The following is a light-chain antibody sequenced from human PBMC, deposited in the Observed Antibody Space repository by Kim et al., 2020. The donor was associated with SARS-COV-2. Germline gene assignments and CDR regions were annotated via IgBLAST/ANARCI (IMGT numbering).Light chain of an antibody. Sequence: SVALGQTTRITCGRNNIGTKNVHWYQQKPGQAPVLVIYRDNNRPSGIPERFSGSNSGNTATLTISRAQAGDEADYYCQVWDSSTGVFGGGTQLTVL. CDR2: RDN. J-gene: IGLJ2*01. CDR3: QVWDSSTGV. V-gene: IGLV3-9*01. CDR1: NIGTKN.